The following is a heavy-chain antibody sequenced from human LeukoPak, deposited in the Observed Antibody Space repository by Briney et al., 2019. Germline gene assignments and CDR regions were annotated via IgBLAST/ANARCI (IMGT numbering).Heavy chain of an antibody. D-gene: IGHD3-3*01. Sequence: SETLSLTCAVYGGSFSGYYWSWIRQPPGKGLEWIGYIYYSGSTYYNPSLKSRVTISVDTSKNQFSLKLSSVTAADTAVYYCARTREWLFDFDYWGQGTLVTVSS. V-gene: IGHV4-30-4*08. CDR1: GGSFSGYY. CDR2: IYYSGST. J-gene: IGHJ4*02. CDR3: ARTREWLFDFDY.